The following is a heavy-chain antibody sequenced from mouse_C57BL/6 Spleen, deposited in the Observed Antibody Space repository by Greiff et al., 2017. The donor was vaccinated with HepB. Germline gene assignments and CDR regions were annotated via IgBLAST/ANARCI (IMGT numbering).Heavy chain of an antibody. Sequence: VKLMESGAELVKPGASVKISCKASGYAFSSYWMNWVKQRPGKGLEWIGQIYPGDGDTNYNGKFKGKATLTADKSSSTAYMQLSSLTSEDSAVYFCARYGSSYPWFAYWGQGTLVTVSA. J-gene: IGHJ3*01. V-gene: IGHV1-80*01. CDR1: GYAFSSYW. D-gene: IGHD1-1*01. CDR2: IYPGDGDT. CDR3: ARYGSSYPWFAY.